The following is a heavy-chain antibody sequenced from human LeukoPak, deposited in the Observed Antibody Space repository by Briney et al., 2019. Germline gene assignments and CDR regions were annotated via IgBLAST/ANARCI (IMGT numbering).Heavy chain of an antibody. CDR1: GGSISSYY. CDR2: IYYSGSA. D-gene: IGHD2-8*02. CDR3: ASLTGKFDY. V-gene: IGHV4-59*08. J-gene: IGHJ4*02. Sequence: SETLSLTCTVTGGSISSYYWSWIRQPPGKGLEWIGYIYYSGSANYNPSLKSRVTISVDTSKNQFSLKLSSVTAADTAVYYCASLTGKFDYWGQGTLVTVSS.